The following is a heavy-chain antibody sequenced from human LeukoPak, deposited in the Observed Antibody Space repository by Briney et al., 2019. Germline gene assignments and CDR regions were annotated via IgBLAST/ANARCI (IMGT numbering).Heavy chain of an antibody. J-gene: IGHJ5*02. CDR1: GGTFISYA. CDR2: IIPIFGTA. D-gene: IGHD3-22*01. CDR3: ARDHEVDSSGYHPIYWLDP. V-gene: IGHV1-69*13. Sequence: SVKVSCKASGGTFISYAISWVRQAPGQGLEWMGGIIPIFGTANYAQKFQGRVTITADESTSTAYMELSSLRSEDTAVYYCARDHEVDSSGYHPIYWLDPWGQGTLVTVSS.